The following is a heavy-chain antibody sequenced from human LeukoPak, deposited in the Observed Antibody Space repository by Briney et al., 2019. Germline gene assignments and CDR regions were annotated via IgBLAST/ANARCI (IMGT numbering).Heavy chain of an antibody. V-gene: IGHV1-8*01. CDR1: GYTFTSYD. CDR2: MNPNSGNT. J-gene: IGHJ4*02. CDR3: ARGRYCSSTSCRRRYFDY. D-gene: IGHD2-2*01. Sequence: AASVKVSCKASGYTFTSYDINWVRQATGQGLEWMGWMNPNSGNTGYAQKFQGRVTMTRNTSISTAYMELSSLRSEDTAVYYCARGRYCSSTSCRRRYFDYWGQGTLVTVSS.